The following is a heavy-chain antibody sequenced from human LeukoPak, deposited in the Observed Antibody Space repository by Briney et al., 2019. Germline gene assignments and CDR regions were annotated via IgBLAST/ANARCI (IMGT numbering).Heavy chain of an antibody. CDR2: IKQDAGEI. CDR1: GFTFRSYW. J-gene: IGHJ5*02. CDR3: AKEKDYSASGSQSWFDP. Sequence: PGGSLRLSCAASGFTFRSYWMSWVRLAPGRGQEWVANIKQDAGEIYYVDSVKGRFTISRDNAKNSLYLQMNSLRAEDTAVYYCAKEKDYSASGSQSWFDPWGQGTLVTVSS. V-gene: IGHV3-7*03. D-gene: IGHD3-10*01.